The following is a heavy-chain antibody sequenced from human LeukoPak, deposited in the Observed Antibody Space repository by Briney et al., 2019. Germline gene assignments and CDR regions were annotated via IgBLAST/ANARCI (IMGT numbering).Heavy chain of an antibody. J-gene: IGHJ6*02. D-gene: IGHD3-10*01. CDR3: ASDYRGNYGNYYYGMDV. Sequence: GGSLRLSCTASGFTLSTYWMHWVRHAPGKGLVWVSRINSDASTTTYANSVKGRFTISRDNAKNTLYLQLNSLRAEDTAVYYCASDYRGNYGNYYYGMDVWGQGTTVTVSS. V-gene: IGHV3-74*01. CDR2: INSDASTT. CDR1: GFTLSTYW.